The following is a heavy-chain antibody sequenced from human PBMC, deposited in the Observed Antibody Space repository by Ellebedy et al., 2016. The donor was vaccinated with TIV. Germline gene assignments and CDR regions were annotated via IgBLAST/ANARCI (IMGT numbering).Heavy chain of an antibody. V-gene: IGHV4-59*08. CDR2: IYYSRST. CDR3: ARLRHYGGDSVWFFDL. J-gene: IGHJ2*01. CDR1: GDSMSNYW. D-gene: IGHD4-23*01. Sequence: MPGGSLRLSCNVSGDSMSNYWWSWIRQPPGKPLEWIGYIYYSRSTNYDPSLKSRVTISLDTSKNQFSLRLTSVTAADTAVYYCARLRHYGGDSVWFFDLWGRGTLVTVSS.